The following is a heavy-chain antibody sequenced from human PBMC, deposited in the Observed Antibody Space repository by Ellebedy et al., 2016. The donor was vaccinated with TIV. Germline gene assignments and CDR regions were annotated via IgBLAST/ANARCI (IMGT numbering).Heavy chain of an antibody. CDR2: IDWDDDK. D-gene: IGHD4-11*01. CDR1: GFSLSTSGMC. Sequence: SGPTLVKPTQTLTLTCTFSGFSLSTSGMCVSWIRQPTGKALEWLARIDWDDDKYYSTSLKTRLTISKDTSKNQVVLTMTNMDPVDTATYYCARDDYSNQGYGMDVWGQGTTVTVSS. CDR3: ARDDYSNQGYGMDV. V-gene: IGHV2-70*11. J-gene: IGHJ6*02.